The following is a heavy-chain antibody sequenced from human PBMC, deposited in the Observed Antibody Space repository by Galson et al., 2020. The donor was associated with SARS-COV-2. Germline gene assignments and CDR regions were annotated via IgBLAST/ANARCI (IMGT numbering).Heavy chain of an antibody. Sequence: ASVKVSCKGSGYRFTSYGFSWLRQAPGQGLEWMGWISGHNGNTNYAQKFQGRVTVTTDTSMGTAYMELRSLKSDDTAVDYCARDGVSRATAGPLENWGQGTLVTVSS. J-gene: IGHJ4*02. CDR1: GYRFTSYG. V-gene: IGHV1-18*01. D-gene: IGHD6-13*01. CDR3: ARDGVSRATAGPLEN. CDR2: ISGHNGNT.